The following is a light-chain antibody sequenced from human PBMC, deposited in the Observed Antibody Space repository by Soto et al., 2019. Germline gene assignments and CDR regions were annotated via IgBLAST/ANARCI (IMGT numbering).Light chain of an antibody. J-gene: IGKJ4*01. CDR3: QQYDNLFLT. CDR2: DAS. CDR1: QDISNY. Sequence: DIQMTQSPSSLSASVGDRVTITCQASQDISNYLNWYQQKPGKAPKLLIYDASNLETGVPSRFSGSGSGTDFTFTISSLQAEDIANYYCQQYDNLFLTFGGGTKVEIK. V-gene: IGKV1-33*01.